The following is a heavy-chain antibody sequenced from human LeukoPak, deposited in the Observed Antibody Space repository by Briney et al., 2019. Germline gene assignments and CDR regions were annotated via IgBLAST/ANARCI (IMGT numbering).Heavy chain of an antibody. V-gene: IGHV3-30*04. CDR3: ARGTVWFGELLSLDY. J-gene: IGHJ4*02. CDR1: GFTFSSYA. D-gene: IGHD3-10*01. CDR2: ISYDGSNK. Sequence: GGSLRLSCAASGFTFSSYAMHWVRQAPGKGLEWVAVISYDGSNKYYADSVKGRFTISRDNSKNTLYLQMNSLRAEDTAVYYCARGTVWFGELLSLDYWGQGTLVTVSS.